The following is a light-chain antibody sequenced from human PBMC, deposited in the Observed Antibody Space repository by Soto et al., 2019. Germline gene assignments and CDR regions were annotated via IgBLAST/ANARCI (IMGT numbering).Light chain of an antibody. V-gene: IGLV1-47*01. CDR1: SSNIGGNY. CDR3: AAWDDSLSGL. Sequence: QSVVTQTPSASGTPGQRVTFSCSGGSSNIGGNYVSWFQQLPGMAPKLLIYETYKRPSGVPDRFSGSKSGTSASLAISGLQSEDEADYYCAAWDDSLSGLFGGGTKLTVL. CDR2: ETY. J-gene: IGLJ3*02.